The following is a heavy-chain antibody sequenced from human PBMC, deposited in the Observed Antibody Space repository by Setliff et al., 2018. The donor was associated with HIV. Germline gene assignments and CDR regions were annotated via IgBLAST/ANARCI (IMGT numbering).Heavy chain of an antibody. Sequence: SATLSLTCTLSGGSFGDYHWSWIRQPAGRGLEWIGRIFRSGTTDYNFSPKGRFTISRDNDKNSVHLQMTSLRAEETAVYYCASSGSGSYINWFGPWGQGTLVTVSS. J-gene: IGHJ5*02. CDR3: ASSGSGSYINWFGP. CDR1: GGSFGDYH. CDR2: IFRSGTT. V-gene: IGHV4-4*07. D-gene: IGHD3-10*01.